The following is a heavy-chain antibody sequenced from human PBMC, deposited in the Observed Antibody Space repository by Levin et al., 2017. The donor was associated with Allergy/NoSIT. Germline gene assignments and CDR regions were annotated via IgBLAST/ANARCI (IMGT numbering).Heavy chain of an antibody. J-gene: IGHJ4*02. CDR3: ARDGYFDY. CDR2: INSYNGDT. CDR1: GYTFTTYI. Sequence: GESLKISCKASGYTFTTYIISWVRQAPGQGLEWMGWINSYNGDTKYAQEFQGRLAMTTDTSTSTAYMELRSLRSDDTAVYYCARDGYFDYWGQGTLVTVSS. V-gene: IGHV1-18*01.